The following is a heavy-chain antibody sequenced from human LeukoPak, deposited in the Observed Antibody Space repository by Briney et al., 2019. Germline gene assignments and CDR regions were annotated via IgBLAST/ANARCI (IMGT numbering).Heavy chain of an antibody. CDR3: TRGLFGVVNDAFDI. D-gene: IGHD3-3*01. J-gene: IGHJ3*02. CDR1: GFTFSSYG. V-gene: IGHV3-30*02. Sequence: QPGGSLRLSCAASGFTFSSYGMHWVRQAPGKGLEWVAFIRYDGSNKYYADSVKGRFTISRDNSKNTLYLQMNSLRAEDTAVYYCTRGLFGVVNDAFDIWGQGTMVTVSS. CDR2: IRYDGSNK.